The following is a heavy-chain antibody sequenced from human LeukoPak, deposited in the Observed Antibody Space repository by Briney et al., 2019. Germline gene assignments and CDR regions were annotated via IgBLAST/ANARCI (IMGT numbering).Heavy chain of an antibody. V-gene: IGHV4-30-2*01. CDR1: GGSISSGGYS. Sequence: SQTLSLTCAVSGGSISSGGYSWSWIRHPPGKGLEWIGYIYHSGSTYYNPSLKSRVTISVDRSKNQFSLKLSSVTAADTAVYYCARGGGYDPPLFDYWGQGTLVTVSS. J-gene: IGHJ4*02. CDR2: IYHSGST. D-gene: IGHD5-12*01. CDR3: ARGGGYDPPLFDY.